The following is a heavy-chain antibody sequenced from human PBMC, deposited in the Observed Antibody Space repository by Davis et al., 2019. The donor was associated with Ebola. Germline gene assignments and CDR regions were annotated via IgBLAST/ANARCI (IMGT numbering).Heavy chain of an antibody. CDR3: ARDFPWVHSGYSYGKYYYYYGMDV. J-gene: IGHJ6*02. Sequence: ASVKVSCKASGYTFTSYYMHWVRQAPGQGLEWMGWINPNSGGTNYAQKFQGRVTMTRDTSTSTVYMELSSLRSEDTAVYYCARDFPWVHSGYSYGKYYYYYGMDVWGQGTTVTVSS. V-gene: IGHV1-2*02. D-gene: IGHD5-18*01. CDR1: GYTFTSYY. CDR2: INPNSGGT.